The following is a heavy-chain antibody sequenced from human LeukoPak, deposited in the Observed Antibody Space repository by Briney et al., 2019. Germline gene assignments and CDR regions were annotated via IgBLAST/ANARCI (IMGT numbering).Heavy chain of an antibody. CDR2: IYYSGST. CDR1: GGSISSGGYY. J-gene: IGHJ3*02. V-gene: IGHV4-31*03. Sequence: SQTLSPTCTVSGGSISSGGYYWSWIRQHPGQGLEWIGYIYYSGSTYYNPSLKSRVTISVDTSKNQFSLKLSSVTAADTAVYYCAREYGGNKAFDIWGQGTMVTVSS. CDR3: AREYGGNKAFDI. D-gene: IGHD4-23*01.